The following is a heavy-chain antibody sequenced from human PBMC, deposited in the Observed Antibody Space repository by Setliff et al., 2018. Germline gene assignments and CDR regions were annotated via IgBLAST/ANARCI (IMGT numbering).Heavy chain of an antibody. D-gene: IGHD4-17*01. CDR3: ARGPSPTVTPSRLIYFYHMDV. CDR1: GDPFNAYG. CDR2: IIPALGMT. Sequence: SVKVSCKASGDPFNAYGVSWVRQAPGQGLEWMGAIIPALGMTDYAQKFQGRLTITADQSTTTVYMDLSSLRFDDTALYYCARGPSPTVTPSRLIYFYHMDVWGTGTTVTVSS. J-gene: IGHJ6*03. V-gene: IGHV1-69*10.